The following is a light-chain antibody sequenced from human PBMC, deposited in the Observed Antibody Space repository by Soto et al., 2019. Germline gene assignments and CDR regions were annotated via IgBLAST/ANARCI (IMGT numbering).Light chain of an antibody. J-gene: IGKJ1*01. Sequence: IQMTQSPSTLSASVGDRVTITCRASQSISSWLAWYQQKPGKAPKLLIYKASTLQSRVPSRFSGSGSGTEFTLAISSLQPDDFATYYCQQYNDNWTFGQGTKVDIK. CDR2: KAS. CDR3: QQYNDNWT. V-gene: IGKV1-5*03. CDR1: QSISSW.